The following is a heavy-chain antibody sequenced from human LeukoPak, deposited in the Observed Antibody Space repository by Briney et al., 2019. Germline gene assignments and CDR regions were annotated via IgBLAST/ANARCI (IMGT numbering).Heavy chain of an antibody. CDR1: GFTFSSYA. V-gene: IGHV3-23*01. Sequence: PGGSLRLSCAASGFTFSSYAMSWVRQAPGKGLEWVSAISGSGGSTYYADSVKGRFTISRDNSKNTLYLQMNSLKTEDTAVYYCTRAGYDSSGYYLHYFDYWGQGTLVTVSS. CDR3: TRAGYDSSGYYLHYFDY. D-gene: IGHD3-22*01. CDR2: ISGSGGST. J-gene: IGHJ4*02.